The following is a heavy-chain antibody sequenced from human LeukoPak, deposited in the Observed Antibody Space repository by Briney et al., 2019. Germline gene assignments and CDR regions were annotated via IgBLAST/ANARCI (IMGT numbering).Heavy chain of an antibody. D-gene: IGHD3-10*01. CDR1: GGSISSSSYY. CDR3: ASLRRGAITHGYYFDY. V-gene: IGHV4-39*01. Sequence: SETLSLTCTVSGGSISSSSYYWGWIRQPPGKGLEWIGSIYYSGSTYYNPSLKSRVTISVDTSKNQFSLKLSSVTAADTAVYYCASLRRGAITHGYYFDYWGQGTLVTVSS. CDR2: IYYSGST. J-gene: IGHJ4*02.